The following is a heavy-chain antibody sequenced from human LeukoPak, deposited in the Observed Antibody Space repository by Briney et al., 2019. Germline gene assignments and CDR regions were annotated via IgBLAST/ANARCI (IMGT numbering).Heavy chain of an antibody. CDR1: GGNFSRYA. V-gene: IGHV1-69*13. D-gene: IGHD6-13*01. Sequence: GASVKVSCKASGGNFSRYAISWVRQAPGQGLEWMGEIIPIFGTANYAQKFQGRVTITADESTSTAYMQLSSLRSEDTAVYYCAREGEGESSSWYGRYNWFDPWGQGTLVTVSS. J-gene: IGHJ5*02. CDR3: AREGEGESSSWYGRYNWFDP. CDR2: IIPIFGTA.